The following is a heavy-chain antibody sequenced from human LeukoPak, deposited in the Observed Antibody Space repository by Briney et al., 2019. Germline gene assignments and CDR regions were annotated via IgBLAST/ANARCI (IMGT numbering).Heavy chain of an antibody. CDR3: ARVLITMVRAVSAPADY. V-gene: IGHV3-33*01. CDR1: GFTFSSYG. CDR2: IWYDGSNK. D-gene: IGHD3-10*01. Sequence: GGSLRLSCAASGFTFSSYGMHWVRQAPGKGLEWVAVIWYDGSNKYYADSVKGRFTISRDNSKNTLYLQMNSLRAEDTAVYYCARVLITMVRAVSAPADYWGQGTLVTVSS. J-gene: IGHJ4*02.